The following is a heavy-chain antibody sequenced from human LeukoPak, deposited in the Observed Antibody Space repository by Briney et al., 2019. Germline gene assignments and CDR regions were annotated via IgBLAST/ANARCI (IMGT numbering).Heavy chain of an antibody. D-gene: IGHD3-22*01. CDR3: SRWPSGYYRGPFDY. CDR2: IYYSGST. J-gene: IGHJ4*02. Sequence: PSETLSLTCTVSGDSISRGGYYWSWIRQHPGKGLEWIGYIYYSGSTYYNPSLKSRVTISVDTSKNQFSLRLSSVTAADTAVDYCSRWPSGYYRGPFDYWGQGTLVTVSS. CDR1: GDSISRGGYY. V-gene: IGHV4-31*03.